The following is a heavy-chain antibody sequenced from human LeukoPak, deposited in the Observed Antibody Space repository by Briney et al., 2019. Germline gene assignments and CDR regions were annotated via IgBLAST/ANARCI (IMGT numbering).Heavy chain of an antibody. CDR2: TKGDGIST. CDR3: AKDHYWSIDY. J-gene: IGHJ4*02. V-gene: IGHV3-74*01. CDR1: GFDFSSNW. D-gene: IGHD3-3*01. Sequence: GGSLRLSCAASGFDFSSNWMHWVSHAPGQGLVWVSRTKGDGISTNYADSVKGRFTISRDITKNTLYLQMNSLRAEDTGVYYCAKDHYWSIDYWGRGTLVTVSS.